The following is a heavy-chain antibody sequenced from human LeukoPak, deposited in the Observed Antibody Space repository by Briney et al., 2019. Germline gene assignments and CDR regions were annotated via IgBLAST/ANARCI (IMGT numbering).Heavy chain of an antibody. D-gene: IGHD5-18*01. CDR2: INPNSGGT. Sequence: ASVKVSCKASGYTFTGYYMHWVRRAPGQGLEWMGWINPNSGGTNYAQKFQGRVTMTRDTSISTAYMELSRLRSDDTAVYYCARDRYSYGYPGDYWGQGTLVTVSS. CDR1: GYTFTGYY. CDR3: ARDRYSYGYPGDY. J-gene: IGHJ4*02. V-gene: IGHV1-2*02.